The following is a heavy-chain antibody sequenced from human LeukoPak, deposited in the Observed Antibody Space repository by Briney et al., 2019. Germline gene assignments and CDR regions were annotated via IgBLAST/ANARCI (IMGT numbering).Heavy chain of an antibody. D-gene: IGHD5-18*01. J-gene: IGHJ4*02. Sequence: PSETLSLTCAVYGGSFSGYYWSWIRQPPGKGLEWIGEINHSGSTNYNPSLKSRVTISVDTSKNQFSLKLSSVTAADTAVYYCARHRYSYGWIDYWGQGTLVTVSS. CDR3: ARHRYSYGWIDY. V-gene: IGHV4-34*01. CDR1: GGSFSGYY. CDR2: INHSGST.